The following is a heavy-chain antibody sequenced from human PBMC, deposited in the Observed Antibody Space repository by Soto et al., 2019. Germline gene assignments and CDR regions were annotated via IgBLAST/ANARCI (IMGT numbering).Heavy chain of an antibody. J-gene: IGHJ6*02. CDR3: TTFSGDYYYYSMDV. D-gene: IGHD6-25*01. CDR1: GFTFSNAW. V-gene: IGHV3-15*01. Sequence: VGSLRLSCAASGFTFSNAWMSWVRQAPGKGLEWVGRIKSKTDGGTTDYAAPVKGRFTISRDDSKNTLYLQMNSLKTEDTAVYYCTTFSGDYYYYSMDVWGQGTTVTVSS. CDR2: IKSKTDGGTT.